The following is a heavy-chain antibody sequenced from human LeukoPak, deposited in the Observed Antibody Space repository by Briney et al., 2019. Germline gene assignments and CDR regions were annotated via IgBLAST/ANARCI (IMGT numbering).Heavy chain of an antibody. V-gene: IGHV3-74*01. CDR3: ARAWFDP. CDR2: INRGGSST. CDR1: GFTFSSYW. Sequence: GGSLRLSCAASGFTFSSYWMQGVRHAPGKGRVGVSRINRGGSSTIYADSVKGRFTISRDNPQNTLYLPMNSLRAEDTAVYYCARAWFDPWGQGTLVTVSS. J-gene: IGHJ5*02.